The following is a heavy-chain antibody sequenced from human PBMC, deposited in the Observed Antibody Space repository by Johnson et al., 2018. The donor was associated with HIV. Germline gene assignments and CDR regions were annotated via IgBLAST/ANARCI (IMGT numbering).Heavy chain of an antibody. V-gene: IGHV3-15*01. D-gene: IGHD3-22*01. CDR3: TSVDGRGYYYDAFDI. CDR1: GFTFSNAW. J-gene: IGHJ3*02. Sequence: VQLVESGGGLVKPGGSLRLSCAASGFTFSNAWMSWVRQAPGKGLEWVGRIKSKTDGGTTDYAAPVKGRFTISRDDSRSTVYLQMYSLKTEDTAVYYCTSVDGRGYYYDAFDIWGQGTMVTVSS. CDR2: IKSKTDGGTT.